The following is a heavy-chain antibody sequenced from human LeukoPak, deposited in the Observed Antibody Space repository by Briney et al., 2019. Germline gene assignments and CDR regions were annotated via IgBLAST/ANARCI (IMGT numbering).Heavy chain of an antibody. CDR1: GYSFTSYW. CDR3: ARLISSSLSHFDY. CDR2: IYPGDSDT. J-gene: IGHJ4*02. Sequence: GESLKISCKGSGYSFTSYWIGWVRQMPGKGLEWMAIIYPGDSDTRYSPSSQGQVTISADKSISTAYLQWSSLKASDTAMYYCARLISSSLSHFDYWGQGTLVTVSS. V-gene: IGHV5-51*01. D-gene: IGHD6-13*01.